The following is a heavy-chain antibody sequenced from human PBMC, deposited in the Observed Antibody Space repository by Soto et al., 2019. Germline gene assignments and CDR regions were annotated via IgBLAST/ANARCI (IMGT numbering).Heavy chain of an antibody. V-gene: IGHV1-2*02. D-gene: IGHD1-26*01. CDR3: ASVPLSYTNNDDMEH. Sequence: QVQMVQSGPEVKKPGASVKISCKASEQTITGHYIQWVRQAPGQGLEWMGWINPKGDGKKYAQHFQGRITVTRDTSINTCYMELRALTSDATAVYYCASVPLSYTNNDDMEHWGPGTLVTVAS. CDR2: INPKGDGK. J-gene: IGHJ4*02. CDR1: EQTITGHY.